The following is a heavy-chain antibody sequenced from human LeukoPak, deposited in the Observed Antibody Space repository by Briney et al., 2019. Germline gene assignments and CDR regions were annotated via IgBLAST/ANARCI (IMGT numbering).Heavy chain of an antibody. V-gene: IGHV1-69*06. D-gene: IGHD1-7*01. CDR2: IIPMFGTT. CDR1: GGTFSSYS. CDR3: ARDSYRTRNYNWFDP. Sequence: SVKVSCKASGGTFSSYSISWVRQAPGQGLEWMGVIIPMFGTTTYAQRFQGRVTITADKSTSTAYMELSSLRSEDTAVYYCARDSYRTRNYNWFDPWGQGTLVTVSS. J-gene: IGHJ5*02.